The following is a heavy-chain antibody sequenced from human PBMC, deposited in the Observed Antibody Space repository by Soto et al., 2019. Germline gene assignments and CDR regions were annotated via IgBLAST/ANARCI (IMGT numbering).Heavy chain of an antibody. CDR1: GGSFSGYY. V-gene: IGHV4-34*01. J-gene: IGHJ5*02. CDR3: ARASRYYGSGSYSPRVSWFDP. Sequence: QVQLQQWGAGLLKPSETLSLTCAVYGGSFSGYYWSWIRQPPGKGLEWIGEINHSGSTNYNPSLKCRVTISVDTSKNQFSLKLSSVTAADTAVYYCARASRYYGSGSYSPRVSWFDPWGQGTLVTVSS. CDR2: INHSGST. D-gene: IGHD3-10*01.